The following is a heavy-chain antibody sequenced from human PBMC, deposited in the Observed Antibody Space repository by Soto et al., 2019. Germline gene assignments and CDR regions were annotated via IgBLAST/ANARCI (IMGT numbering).Heavy chain of an antibody. CDR2: INHRGST. CDR3: ARYSSSSGFDY. V-gene: IGHV4-34*01. J-gene: IGHJ4*02. D-gene: IGHD6-6*01. CDR1: GGSFSGYY. Sequence: QVQLQQWGAGLLKPSETLSLTCAVYGGSFSGYYWSWIRQPPGKGLEWIGEINHRGSTNYNPSLKSRVTISVDTSKNQFSLKLSSVTAADTAVYYCARYSSSSGFDYWGQGTLVTVSS.